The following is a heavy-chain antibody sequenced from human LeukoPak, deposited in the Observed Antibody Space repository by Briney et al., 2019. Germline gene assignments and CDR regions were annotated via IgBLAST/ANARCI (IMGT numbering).Heavy chain of an antibody. J-gene: IGHJ6*02. D-gene: IGHD6-13*01. V-gene: IGHV3-66*01. CDR1: GFTVSSNY. CDR2: IYSGGST. Sequence: GGSLRLSCAASGFTVSSNYMSWVRQAPGKGLEWVSVIYSGGSTYYADSVKGRFTISRDNSKNTLYLQMNSLRAEDTAVYYCARAIAAAGRRDYYGMDVWGQGTTVTVSS. CDR3: ARAIAAAGRRDYYGMDV.